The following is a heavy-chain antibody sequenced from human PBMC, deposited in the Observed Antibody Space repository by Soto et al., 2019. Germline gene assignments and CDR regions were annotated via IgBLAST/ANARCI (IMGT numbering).Heavy chain of an antibody. CDR3: ARVSQRSGYSDY. V-gene: IGHV4-34*01. Sequence: QVQLQQWGAGLLKPSETLSLTCAVYGGSFSGYYWSWIRQPPGKGLEWIGEINHSGSTNYNPSLKSRVNISVDTSKNQFSLKLSSVTAADTAVYYCARVSQRSGYSDYWGQGTLVTVSS. J-gene: IGHJ4*02. D-gene: IGHD3-3*01. CDR1: GGSFSGYY. CDR2: INHSGST.